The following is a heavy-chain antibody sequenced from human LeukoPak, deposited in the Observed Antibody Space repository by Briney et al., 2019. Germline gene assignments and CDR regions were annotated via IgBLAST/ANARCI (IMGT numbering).Heavy chain of an antibody. D-gene: IGHD6-19*01. CDR2: ISSSSSYI. CDR1: GFTFDDYA. Sequence: GGSLRLSCAASGFTFDDYAMHWVRQAPGKGLEWVSSISSSSSYIYYADSVKGRFTISRDNAKNSLYLQMNSLRAEDTAVYYCARDLVAVAGTGMDVWGQGTTVTVSS. J-gene: IGHJ6*02. CDR3: ARDLVAVAGTGMDV. V-gene: IGHV3-21*01.